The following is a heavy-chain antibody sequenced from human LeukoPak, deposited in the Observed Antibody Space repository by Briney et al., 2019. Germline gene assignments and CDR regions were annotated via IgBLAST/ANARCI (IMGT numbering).Heavy chain of an antibody. Sequence: PGGSLRLSCAASGFTFSSYSMNWVRQAPGKGLEWVSSISSSSSYIYYADSVKGRFTISRDNAKNSLYLQMNSLRAEDTAVYYCARGQVVVAATVNFDYWGQGTLVTVSS. V-gene: IGHV3-21*01. CDR1: GFTFSSYS. CDR3: ARGQVVVAATVNFDY. J-gene: IGHJ4*02. CDR2: ISSSSSYI. D-gene: IGHD2-15*01.